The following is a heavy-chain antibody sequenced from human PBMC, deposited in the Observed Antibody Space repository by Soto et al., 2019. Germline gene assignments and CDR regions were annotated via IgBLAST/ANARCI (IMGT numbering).Heavy chain of an antibody. Sequence: QVQLVESGGGVVQPGRSLRLSCAASGFTFSSYGMHWVRQAPGKGLEWVAVISYDGSNKYYADSVKGRFTISRDNSKNTLYLQMNSLRAEDTAVYYCAKDPARLGELSKGMDVWGQGTTVTVSS. CDR3: AKDPARLGELSKGMDV. CDR1: GFTFSSYG. J-gene: IGHJ6*02. D-gene: IGHD3-16*02. V-gene: IGHV3-30*18. CDR2: ISYDGSNK.